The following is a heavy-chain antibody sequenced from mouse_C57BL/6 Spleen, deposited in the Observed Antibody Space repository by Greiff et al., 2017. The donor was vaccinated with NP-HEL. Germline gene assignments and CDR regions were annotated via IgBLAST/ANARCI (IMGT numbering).Heavy chain of an antibody. CDR2: IYPGSGST. CDR1: GYTFTTYW. Sequence: QVQLQPPGAELVKPGASVKMSCKPSGYTFTTYWITWVKQRPGQGLEWIGDIYPGSGSTNYNEKFKSKATLTVDTSSSTAYMQLSSLTSEDSAVYYCARGGNYAMDYWGQGTSVTVSS. CDR3: ARGGNYAMDY. V-gene: IGHV1-55*01. J-gene: IGHJ4*01.